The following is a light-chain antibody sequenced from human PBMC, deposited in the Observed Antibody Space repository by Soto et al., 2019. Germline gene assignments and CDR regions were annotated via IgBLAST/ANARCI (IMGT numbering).Light chain of an antibody. J-gene: IGKJ1*01. CDR3: HQRQSWPRT. V-gene: IGKV3-11*01. Sequence: EIVLTQSPATLSSSPGETANLSCRASQYVGTRLAWYQHKPGQAPRLLIYYTSNRATGIPARFSGSGSGTDFTLTINSLAPEDFAIYYCHQRQSWPRTFGQGTKVDIK. CDR2: YTS. CDR1: QYVGTR.